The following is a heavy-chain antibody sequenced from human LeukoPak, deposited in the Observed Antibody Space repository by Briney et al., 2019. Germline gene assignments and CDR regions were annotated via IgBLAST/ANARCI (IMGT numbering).Heavy chain of an antibody. CDR2: INTDSGNP. Sequence: ASVKVSCKASGYTFTSNALNWVRQSPGQGLEWMGWINTDSGNPTYAQGFTGRFVFSLDTSVSTAYLQINSLEAEDTAMYYCSRGIGYCSDFSCHLDPWGQGTLVTVSS. D-gene: IGHD2-15*01. J-gene: IGHJ5*02. V-gene: IGHV7-4-1*02. CDR3: SRGIGYCSDFSCHLDP. CDR1: GYTFTSNA.